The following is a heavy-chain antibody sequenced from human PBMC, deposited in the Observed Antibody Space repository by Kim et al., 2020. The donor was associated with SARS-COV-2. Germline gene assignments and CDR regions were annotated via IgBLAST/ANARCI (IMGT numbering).Heavy chain of an antibody. CDR3: AKRFLAESGSGAMDV. Sequence: GGSLRLSCAASGFTFSSFAMNWVRQAPGKGLEWVSAISPSGAGTFYSDSVQGRFTVSRDNSKNTLYLQLNSLRAEDTAVYYCAKRFLAESGSGAMDVWGQGTTVTVSS. CDR2: ISPSGAGT. D-gene: IGHD3-10*01. J-gene: IGHJ6*02. V-gene: IGHV3-23*01. CDR1: GFTFSSFA.